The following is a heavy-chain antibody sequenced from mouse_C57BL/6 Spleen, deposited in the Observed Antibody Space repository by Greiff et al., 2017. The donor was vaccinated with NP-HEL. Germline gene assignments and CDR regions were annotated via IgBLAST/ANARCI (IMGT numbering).Heavy chain of an antibody. CDR1: GYTFTDYN. J-gene: IGHJ2*01. CDR2: INPNNGGT. D-gene: IGHD2-5*01. V-gene: IGHV1-18*01. CDR3: ARVERAYYSNFDY. Sequence: VQLQQSGPELVKPGASVKIPCKASGYTFTDYNMDWVKQSHGKSLEWIGDINPNNGGTIYNQKFKGKATLTVDKSSSTAYMELRSLTSEDTAVYYCARVERAYYSNFDYWGQGTTLTVSS.